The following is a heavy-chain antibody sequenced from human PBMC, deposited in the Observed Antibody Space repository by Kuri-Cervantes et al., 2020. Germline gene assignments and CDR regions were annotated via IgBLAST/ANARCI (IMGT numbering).Heavy chain of an antibody. Sequence: GESLKISCAVSGFTISSYGMHWVRQAPGKGLEWVAVIPYDGSNKYYAVSVKGRFTISRDNAKNSLYLQMNSPRAEDTALYYSAKVPRWELPYYFDYWGQGILVTVSS. CDR1: GFTISSYG. CDR3: AKVPRWELPYYFDY. CDR2: IPYDGSNK. J-gene: IGHJ4*02. V-gene: IGHV3-30*18. D-gene: IGHD1-26*01.